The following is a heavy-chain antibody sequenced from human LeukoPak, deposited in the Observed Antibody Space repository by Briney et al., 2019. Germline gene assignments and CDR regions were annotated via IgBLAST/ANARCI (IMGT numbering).Heavy chain of an antibody. J-gene: IGHJ4*02. D-gene: IGHD3-22*01. CDR1: GFTFSSYS. CDR3: ARKPNYYDSSRYFFDY. CDR2: ISSSSSYI. Sequence: GGSLRLSCAASGFTFSSYSMNWVRQAPGKGLEWVSSISSSSSYIYYADSVKGRFTISRDNAKNSLYLQMNSLRAEDTAVYYCARKPNYYDSSRYFFDYRGQGTLVTVSS. V-gene: IGHV3-21*01.